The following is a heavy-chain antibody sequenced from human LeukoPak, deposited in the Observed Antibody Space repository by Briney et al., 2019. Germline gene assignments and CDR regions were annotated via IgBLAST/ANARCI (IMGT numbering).Heavy chain of an antibody. V-gene: IGHV3-30*02. CDR2: MRNDGSQI. Sequence: PGGSLRLSCVASGFTFSDYDMHWVRQDPGKGLEWVASMRNDGSQIYYADSVKGRFIISRDNSRNTVYLQMNSLRAEDTAVYYCARDLGYQTQNYYYYYMDVWGKGTTVTVSS. CDR1: GFTFSDYD. J-gene: IGHJ6*03. CDR3: ARDLGYQTQNYYYYYMDV. D-gene: IGHD3-22*01.